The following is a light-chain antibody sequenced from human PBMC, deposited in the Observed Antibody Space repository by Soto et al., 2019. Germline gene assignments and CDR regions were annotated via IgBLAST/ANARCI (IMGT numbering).Light chain of an antibody. J-gene: IGKJ4*01. V-gene: IGKV3-20*01. CDR2: GAS. CDR1: QSVSGNF. Sequence: EIVLTQFPGTLSFSPGERATLSCRASQSVSGNFLAGYQQRSPQAPRLXXYGASSRATGIPDRISGSGSATDFTPTITRLEPEDFSVYYCQLFGNSPLLIFGGGTKVEIK. CDR3: QLFGNSPLLI.